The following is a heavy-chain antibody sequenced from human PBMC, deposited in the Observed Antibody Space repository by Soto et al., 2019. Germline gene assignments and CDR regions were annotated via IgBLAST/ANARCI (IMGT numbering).Heavy chain of an antibody. V-gene: IGHV1-69*12. D-gene: IGHD2-2*01. J-gene: IGHJ6*02. CDR2: IIPIFGTA. CDR1: GGTFSSYA. CDR3: QRGANYLRPPQLSFGGAA. Sequence: QVQLVQSGAEVKKPGSSVKVSCKASGGTFSSYAISWVRQAPGQGLEWMGGIIPIFGTADYAQKFQGRVKITAAAATLAHWLGVSGGGCQASALYFCQRGANYLRPPQLSFGGAAGVQGTTASV.